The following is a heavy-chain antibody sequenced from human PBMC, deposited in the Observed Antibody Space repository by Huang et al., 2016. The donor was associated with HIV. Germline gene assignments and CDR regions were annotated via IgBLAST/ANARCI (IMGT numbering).Heavy chain of an antibody. D-gene: IGHD3-22*01. Sequence: QIQLMQSGPELKQPGASVKVSCKASGYTFTSYGITWVRQAPGQGPEWMRWNSDSSGDTEDAKKFQGRVTLTTDTSTNIAYMELRSLRSDDTAKYYCARDPKYHRIGYYRQRRGIDIWGQGTMVIVSS. CDR3: ARDPKYHRIGYYRQRRGIDI. CDR1: GYTFTSYG. V-gene: IGHV1-18*01. J-gene: IGHJ3*02. CDR2: NSDSSGDT.